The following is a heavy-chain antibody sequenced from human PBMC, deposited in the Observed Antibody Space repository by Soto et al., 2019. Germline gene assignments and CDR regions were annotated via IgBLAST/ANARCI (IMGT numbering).Heavy chain of an antibody. CDR2: VGWNGGDI. CDR3: AKERAVVVPVSTSYFHYYGLDV. CDR1: GFTLDDYT. Sequence: VQLVESGGGLVQPGGSLRLSCAVSGFTLDDYTMHWVRQAPGKGLEGVSGVGWNGGDIVYADSVNGRFTVSRENTRNYLYLEVNSLTTEDTAIYFCAKERAVVVPVSTSYFHYYGLDVWGQGTTVTVS. V-gene: IGHV3-9*01. D-gene: IGHD2-2*01. J-gene: IGHJ6*02.